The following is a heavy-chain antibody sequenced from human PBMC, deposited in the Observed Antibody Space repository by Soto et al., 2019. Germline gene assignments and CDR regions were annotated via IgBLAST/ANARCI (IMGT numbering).Heavy chain of an antibody. D-gene: IGHD6-19*01. J-gene: IGHJ4*02. CDR1: GGSISSYY. CDR2: IYYSGST. CDR3: ARHSKFVAVAHIDY. V-gene: IGHV4-59*08. Sequence: SETLSLTCTVSGGSISSYYWSWIRQPPGKGLEWIGYIYYSGSTNYNPSLKSRVTISVDTSKNQFSLKLSSVTAADTAVYYCARHSKFVAVAHIDYWGQGTLVTVSS.